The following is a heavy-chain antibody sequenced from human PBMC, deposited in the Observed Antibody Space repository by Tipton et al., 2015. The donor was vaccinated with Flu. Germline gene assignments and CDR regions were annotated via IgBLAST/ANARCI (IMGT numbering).Heavy chain of an antibody. CDR3: ARRKVDYYYMDV. D-gene: IGHD1-26*01. V-gene: IGHV4-59*08. Sequence: TLSLTCTVSGGSISSYYWSWIRQPPGKGLEWIGNIYYSGSTNYNPSLKSRVTISVDTSKNQFSLKLSSVTAADTAVYYCARRKVDYYYMDVWGKGTTVTVSS. CDR1: GGSISSYY. CDR2: IYYSGST. J-gene: IGHJ6*03.